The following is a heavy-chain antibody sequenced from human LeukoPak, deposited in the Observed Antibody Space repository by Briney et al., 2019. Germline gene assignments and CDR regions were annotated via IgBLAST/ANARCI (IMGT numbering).Heavy chain of an antibody. V-gene: IGHV4-39*07. Sequence: SETLSLTCTVSGGSISSSSYYWGWIRQPPGKGLEWIGSIYYSGSTYYNPSLKGRVTISVDTSKNQFSLKLSSVTAADTAVYYCARDYYYDSSGYYGGPDYWGQGTLVTVSS. CDR1: GGSISSSSYY. J-gene: IGHJ4*02. CDR2: IYYSGST. CDR3: ARDYYYDSSGYYGGPDY. D-gene: IGHD3-22*01.